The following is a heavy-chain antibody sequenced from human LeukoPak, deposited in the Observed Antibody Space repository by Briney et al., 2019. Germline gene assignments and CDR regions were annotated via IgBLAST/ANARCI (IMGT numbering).Heavy chain of an antibody. D-gene: IGHD3-16*01. CDR3: AKLGGHPLHNYYVGV. CDR2: ILDSGYST. CDR1: GFTFSSYA. V-gene: IGHV3-23*01. Sequence: GGSLRLSCAASGFTFSSYAMRWVRQAPGKGLEWVSGILDSGYSTYYPNSLKGRFTISRDNSNNTLYLQMHSLRAEDTAVYYCAKLGGHPLHNYYVGVWGKGTTVAVSS. J-gene: IGHJ6*03.